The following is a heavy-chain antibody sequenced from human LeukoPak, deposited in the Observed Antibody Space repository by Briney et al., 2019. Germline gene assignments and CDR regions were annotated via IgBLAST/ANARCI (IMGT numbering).Heavy chain of an antibody. D-gene: IGHD3-22*01. CDR1: GFTFSSYA. CDR3: ARIPPDYYDRSGFFDY. J-gene: IGHJ4*02. V-gene: IGHV3-30-3*01. Sequence: PGRSLRLSCAASGFTFSSYAMHWVRQAPGKGLGWVAVISYDGGNKYYADTVKGRFTISRDNSKNTLYLQMNSLRAEDTAVYYCARIPPDYYDRSGFFDYWGQGTLVTVSS. CDR2: ISYDGGNK.